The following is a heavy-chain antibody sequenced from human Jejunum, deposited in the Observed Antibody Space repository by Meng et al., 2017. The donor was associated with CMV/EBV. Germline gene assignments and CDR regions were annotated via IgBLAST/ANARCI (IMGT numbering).Heavy chain of an antibody. Sequence: EVQRVGVGGRLVKPGGSLRISCAASGFNFSTAWLRWVRQGPGKGREWVARIRSKTDGGTVDYGAPVKGRFTISRDDSKPTLYLEMISLNNEDTGVYDCANLGPTPYFDSWGQGTLVTVSS. CDR3: ANLGPTPYFDS. CDR2: IRSKTDGGTV. CDR1: GFNFSTAW. D-gene: IGHD3-16*01. J-gene: IGHJ4*02. V-gene: IGHV3-15*01.